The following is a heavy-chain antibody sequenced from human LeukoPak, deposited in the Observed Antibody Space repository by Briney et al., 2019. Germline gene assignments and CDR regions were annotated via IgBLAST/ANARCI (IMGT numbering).Heavy chain of an antibody. J-gene: IGHJ3*02. CDR3: ARHMANLDAFDI. D-gene: IGHD5-24*01. V-gene: IGHV5-51*01. Sequence: GESLKISCKGSGYRLTSYWIGWVRHMPGKGLEWMGIIYPGDSDTRYNPSFQGQVTISADKSITTAYLQWSSLKASDTAMYYCARHMANLDAFDIWGQGTMVTVSS. CDR2: IYPGDSDT. CDR1: GYRLTSYW.